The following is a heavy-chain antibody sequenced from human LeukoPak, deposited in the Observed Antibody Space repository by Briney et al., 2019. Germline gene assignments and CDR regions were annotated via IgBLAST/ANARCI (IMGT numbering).Heavy chain of an antibody. J-gene: IGHJ4*02. CDR1: GFTFSSYS. Sequence: GGSLRLSCAASGFTFSSYSMNWVRQAPGKGLEWVSYISSSSSTIYYADSAKGRFTISRDNAKNSLYLQMNSLRAEDTAVYYCARGRGPYSSSSVDYWGQGTLVTVSS. D-gene: IGHD6-6*01. CDR3: ARGRGPYSSSSVDY. V-gene: IGHV3-48*01. CDR2: ISSSSSTI.